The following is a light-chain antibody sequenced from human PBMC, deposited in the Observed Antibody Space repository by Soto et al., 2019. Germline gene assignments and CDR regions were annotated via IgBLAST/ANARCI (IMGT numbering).Light chain of an antibody. CDR3: QQLFIYPPT. Sequence: EIVLTQSPGTLSLSPGEGATLSCRASQSVSSSSLTWYQQKPGQAPRLLIYGASIRATGIPDRFSGSGSGTDFTLTISRLEPEDFATYYCQQLFIYPPTFGPGTKVDIK. V-gene: IGKV3-20*01. CDR1: QSVSSSS. J-gene: IGKJ3*01. CDR2: GAS.